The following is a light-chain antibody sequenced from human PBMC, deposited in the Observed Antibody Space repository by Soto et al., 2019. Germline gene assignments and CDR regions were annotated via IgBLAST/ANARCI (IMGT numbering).Light chain of an antibody. V-gene: IGKV3-20*01. Sequence: EVVLTQSPATLSLSPGDRATLSCRASQSVSSHFAWYQQKSGQAPRLLIYDASNRATGIPDRFSGSGSGTDFTLTISRLEPEDFAVYYCQQYGSSGTFGQGTKVDIK. CDR3: QQYGSSGT. CDR2: DAS. J-gene: IGKJ1*01. CDR1: QSVSSH.